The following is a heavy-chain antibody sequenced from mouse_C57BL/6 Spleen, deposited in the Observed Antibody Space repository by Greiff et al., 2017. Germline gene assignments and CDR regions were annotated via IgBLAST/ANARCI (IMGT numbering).Heavy chain of an antibody. CDR1: GYAFSSSW. J-gene: IGHJ3*01. CDR3: ASLGGFAY. V-gene: IGHV1-82*01. D-gene: IGHD3-3*01. Sequence: QVQLQLSGPELVKPGASVKISCKASGYAFSSSWMNWVKQRPGKGLEWIGRIYPGDGDTNYNGKFKGKATLTADKSSSTAYMQLSSLTSEDSAVYFCASLGGFAYWGQGTLVTVSA. CDR2: IYPGDGDT.